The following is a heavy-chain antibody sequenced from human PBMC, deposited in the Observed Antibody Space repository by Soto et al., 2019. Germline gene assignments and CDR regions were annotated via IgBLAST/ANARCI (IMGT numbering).Heavy chain of an antibody. CDR3: ARDQEAGSFFPYYYGMDV. CDR2: ISSSGSTI. D-gene: IGHD6-13*01. CDR1: GFTFSSYE. Sequence: GGSLRLSCATSGFTFSSYEMNWVRQAPGKGLEWVSYISSSGSTIYYADSVKGRFTISRDNAKNSLYLQMDSLRAEDTAVYYCARDQEAGSFFPYYYGMDVWGQGTTVTVSS. V-gene: IGHV3-48*03. J-gene: IGHJ6*02.